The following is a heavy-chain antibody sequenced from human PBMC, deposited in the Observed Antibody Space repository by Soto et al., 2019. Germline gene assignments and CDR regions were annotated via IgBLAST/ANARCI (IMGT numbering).Heavy chain of an antibody. D-gene: IGHD6-13*01. J-gene: IGHJ1*01. Sequence: QVQLVESGGGVVQPGRSLRLSCAASGFTFSSYGMHWVRQAPGKGLEWVAVISYDGSNKYYADSVKGRFTISRDNSKNTLYLQMNSLRAEDTAVYYCAKDPGVGEQQPEYFQHWGQGTLVTVSS. V-gene: IGHV3-30*18. CDR3: AKDPGVGEQQPEYFQH. CDR2: ISYDGSNK. CDR1: GFTFSSYG.